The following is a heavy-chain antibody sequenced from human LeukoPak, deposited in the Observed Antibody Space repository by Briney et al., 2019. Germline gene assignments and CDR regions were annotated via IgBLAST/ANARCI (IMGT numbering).Heavy chain of an antibody. J-gene: IGHJ4*02. CDR1: GYTLTELS. V-gene: IGHV1-24*01. CDR3: ATQIPPSSGWYVLGY. CDR2: FDPEDGET. Sequence: GASVRVSCKVSGYTLTELSMHWVRQAPGKGLEWMGGFDPEDGETIYAQKFQGRVTMTEDTSTDTAYMELSSLRSEDTAVYYCATQIPPSSGWYVLGYWGQGTLVTVSS. D-gene: IGHD6-19*01.